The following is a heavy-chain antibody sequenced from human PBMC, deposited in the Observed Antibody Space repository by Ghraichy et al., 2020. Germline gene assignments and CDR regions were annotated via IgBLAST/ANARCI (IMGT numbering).Heavy chain of an antibody. CDR2: ITGTGANT. Sequence: GGSLRLSCAASGFIFSNYAITWVRQAPGKGLEWVSSITGTGANTYYEDSVKGRFTISRDNSKNTLYLQMNSLRAEDTAIYYCAKDDYCSGATCATYYYYGLDLWGQGTTVTVSS. V-gene: IGHV3-23*01. D-gene: IGHD2-15*01. CDR1: GFIFSNYA. J-gene: IGHJ6*02. CDR3: AKDDYCSGATCATYYYYGLDL.